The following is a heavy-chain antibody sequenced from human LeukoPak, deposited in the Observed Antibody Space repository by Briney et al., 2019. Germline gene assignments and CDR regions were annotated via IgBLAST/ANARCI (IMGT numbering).Heavy chain of an antibody. CDR3: AKGTGGY. V-gene: IGHV3-30*18. D-gene: IGHD1-1*01. Sequence: GGSLRLSCAASGFTFSSYSMNWVRQAPGKGLEWVAVISYDGSNKYYADSVKGRFTISRDNSKNTLYLQMNSLRAEDTAVYYCAKGTGGYWGQGTLVTVSS. J-gene: IGHJ4*02. CDR2: ISYDGSNK. CDR1: GFTFSSYS.